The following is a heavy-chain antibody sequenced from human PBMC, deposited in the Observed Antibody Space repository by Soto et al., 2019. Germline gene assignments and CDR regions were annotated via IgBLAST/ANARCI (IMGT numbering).Heavy chain of an antibody. J-gene: IGHJ4*02. CDR3: ARCPGEKCARNTIFGVVGEGFDY. CDR1: GFTFNNFA. Sequence: EVQLLESGGGLVQPGGSLRLSCAASGFTFNNFAMSWVRQAPGKGLEWVSSISDGGGSTYYGDSVKGRFTISRDNSKTTLYLPMNSLRAEDTAVYYCARCPGEKCARNTIFGVVGEGFDYWGQGTLVTVSS. CDR2: ISDGGGST. V-gene: IGHV3-23*01. D-gene: IGHD3-3*01.